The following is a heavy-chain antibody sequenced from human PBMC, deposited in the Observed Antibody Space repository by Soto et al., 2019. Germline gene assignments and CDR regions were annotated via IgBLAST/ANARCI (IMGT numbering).Heavy chain of an antibody. J-gene: IGHJ4*02. D-gene: IGHD2-21*02. CDR1: GGSISGFY. V-gene: IGHV4-4*07. Sequence: SETLSLTCTVAGGSISGFYWSWVRQPAGKGLEWIGRIYSSGATKYNPSLRNRVTMSVDTSTDQYSLNLASMTAADTAVYFCARGPFCGNDCYCDVWGQGAQVTVSS. CDR3: ARGPFCGNDCYCDV. CDR2: IYSSGAT.